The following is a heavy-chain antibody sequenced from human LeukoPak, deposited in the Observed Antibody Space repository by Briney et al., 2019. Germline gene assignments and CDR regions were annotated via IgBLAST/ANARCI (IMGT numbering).Heavy chain of an antibody. CDR3: AKVMPPGRIRFYSYYMDV. CDR1: GFSLSGYG. V-gene: IGHV3-30*02. D-gene: IGHD2-15*01. CDR2: IRYDGSNE. J-gene: IGHJ6*03. Sequence: GGSLRLSCAASGFSLSGYGMHWVRQAPGKGLEWVAFIRYDGSNEYYADSVKGRFTISRDKSKNTLSLQMNGLRVEDTAVYYCAKVMPPGRIRFYSYYMDVWGKGTTVTVSS.